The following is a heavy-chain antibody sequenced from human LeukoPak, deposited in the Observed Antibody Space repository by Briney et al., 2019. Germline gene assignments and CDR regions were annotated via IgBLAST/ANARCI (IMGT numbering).Heavy chain of an antibody. CDR1: GGSISSYY. CDR3: ARGRPDYYGSGSYSLYYYYYMDV. J-gene: IGHJ6*03. Sequence: SETLSLTCTVSGGSISSYYWSWIRQPAGKGLEWIGRIYTSGSTNYNPSLKSRVTTSVDTSKNQFSLKLSSVTAADTAVYYCARGRPDYYGSGSYSLYYYYYMDVWGKGTTVTISS. V-gene: IGHV4-4*07. CDR2: IYTSGST. D-gene: IGHD3-10*01.